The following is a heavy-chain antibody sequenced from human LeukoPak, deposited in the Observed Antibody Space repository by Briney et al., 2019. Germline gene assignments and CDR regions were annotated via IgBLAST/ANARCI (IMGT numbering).Heavy chain of an antibody. CDR2: IYYSGST. V-gene: IGHV4-30-4*01. CDR3: AREGYYYDSSGYNYWYFDL. Sequence: SQTLSLTCTVSGGSISSGDYYWSWIRQPPGKGLEWIGYIYYSGSTYYNPSLKSRVTISVDTSKNQFSLKLSSVTAADTAVYYCAREGYYYDSSGYNYWYFDLWGRGTLVTVSP. CDR1: GGSISSGDYY. D-gene: IGHD3-22*01. J-gene: IGHJ2*01.